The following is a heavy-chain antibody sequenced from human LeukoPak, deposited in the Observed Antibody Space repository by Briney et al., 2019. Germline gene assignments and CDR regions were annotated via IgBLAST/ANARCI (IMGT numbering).Heavy chain of an antibody. Sequence: KPGGSLRLSCAASGFTLSSYSMNWVRQAPGKGLEWVSSISSSSSYIYYADSVKGRFTISRDNAKNSLYLQMNSLRAEDTAVYYCARDPPIAVAGGGNYLGQGTLVTVSS. V-gene: IGHV3-21*01. J-gene: IGHJ4*02. CDR1: GFTLSSYS. D-gene: IGHD6-19*01. CDR2: ISSSSSYI. CDR3: ARDPPIAVAGGGNY.